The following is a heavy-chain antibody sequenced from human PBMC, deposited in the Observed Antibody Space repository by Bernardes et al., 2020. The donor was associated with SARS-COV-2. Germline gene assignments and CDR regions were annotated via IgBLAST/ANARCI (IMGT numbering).Heavy chain of an antibody. Sequence: GGSLRLSCAASGFIFSNYAMTWLRQAPGKGLEWVSSIRGSVTFYADSVKGRFTNSRDDSKNMLFLQMSSLRAEDTAVYYCAKDQYDISTGYWGVPDYWGQGTLVTVSS. J-gene: IGHJ4*02. CDR3: AKDQYDISTGYWGVPDY. V-gene: IGHV3-23*01. D-gene: IGHD3-9*01. CDR2: IRGSVT. CDR1: GFIFSNYA.